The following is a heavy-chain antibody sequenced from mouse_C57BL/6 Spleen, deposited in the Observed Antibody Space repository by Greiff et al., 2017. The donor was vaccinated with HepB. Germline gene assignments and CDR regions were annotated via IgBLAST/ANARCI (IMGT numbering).Heavy chain of an antibody. Sequence: EVHLVESGGGLVKPGASLKLSCAASGFTFSSYAMSWVRQTPEKRLEWVATISDGGSYTYYPDNVKGRFTISRDNAKNNLYLQMSHLKSEDTAMYYCARDNYGSRYFDVWGTGTTVTVSS. CDR2: ISDGGSYT. J-gene: IGHJ1*03. CDR1: GFTFSSYA. CDR3: ARDNYGSRYFDV. D-gene: IGHD1-1*01. V-gene: IGHV5-4*01.